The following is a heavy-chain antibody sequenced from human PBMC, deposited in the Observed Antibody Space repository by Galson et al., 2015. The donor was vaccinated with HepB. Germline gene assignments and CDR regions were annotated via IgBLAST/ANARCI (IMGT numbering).Heavy chain of an antibody. CDR1: GFTFSSFA. J-gene: IGHJ5*01. Sequence: RLSCAASGFTFSSFAMNWVRQAPGKGLEWVAAVNGGATNANYADSVKGRFTVFRDNSVDTLFLQMDGLRANDTAVYYCAKASGTPRGRFDSWGQGTLVSVSS. V-gene: IGHV3-23*01. CDR2: VNGGATNA. CDR3: AKASGTPRGRFDS.